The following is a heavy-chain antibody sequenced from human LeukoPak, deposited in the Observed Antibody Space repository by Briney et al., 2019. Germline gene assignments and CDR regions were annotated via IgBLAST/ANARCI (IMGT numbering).Heavy chain of an antibody. Sequence: GGSLRPSCAASGFTFSSYAMSWVRQAPGKGLEWVSAISGSGGSTYYADSVKGRFTISGDNSKNTLYLQMNSLRAEDTAVYYCAIVGASVAFAFDIWGQGTMVTVSS. V-gene: IGHV3-23*01. D-gene: IGHD1-26*01. CDR2: ISGSGGST. CDR3: AIVGASVAFAFDI. J-gene: IGHJ3*02. CDR1: GFTFSSYA.